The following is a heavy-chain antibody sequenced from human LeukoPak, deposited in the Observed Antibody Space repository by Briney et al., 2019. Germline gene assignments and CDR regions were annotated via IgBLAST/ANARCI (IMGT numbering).Heavy chain of an antibody. J-gene: IGHJ3*02. Sequence: PSETLSLTCTVSGGSISSYYWGWIRQPPGKGLEWIGYIYYSGSTNYNPSLKSRVTISVDTSKNQFSLKLSSVTAADTAVYYCARMAVGGSGSYVAFDIWGQGTMVTVPS. CDR3: ARMAVGGSGSYVAFDI. CDR2: IYYSGST. V-gene: IGHV4-59*01. D-gene: IGHD3-10*01. CDR1: GGSISSYY.